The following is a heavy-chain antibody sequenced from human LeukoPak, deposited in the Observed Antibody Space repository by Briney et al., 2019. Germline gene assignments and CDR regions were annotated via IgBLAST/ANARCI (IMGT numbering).Heavy chain of an antibody. J-gene: IGHJ4*02. Sequence: SVKVSCKASGGTFSSYAISWVRQAPGQGLEWMGGIIPIFGTANYAQKFQGRVTITADESTSTAYMELSSLRSEDTAVHYCARGRGYCSGGSCYQIASYYFDYWGQGTLVTVSS. V-gene: IGHV1-69*13. CDR3: ARGRGYCSGGSCYQIASYYFDY. D-gene: IGHD2-15*01. CDR1: GGTFSSYA. CDR2: IIPIFGTA.